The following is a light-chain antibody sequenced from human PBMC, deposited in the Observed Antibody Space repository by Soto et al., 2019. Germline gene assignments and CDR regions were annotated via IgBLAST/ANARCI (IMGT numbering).Light chain of an antibody. CDR2: SNN. CDR3: RPRRSTLFAYST. J-gene: IGLJ6*01. V-gene: IGLV1-44*01. CDR1: SSNIGSNT. Sequence: QSVPTQPPSASGTPGQRVTISCSGSSSNIGSNTVNWYQQLPGTAPKLLIYSNNQRPSGVPDRFSGSKSGTSASLAISGLQSEVLVVYYRRPRRSTLFAYSTFG.